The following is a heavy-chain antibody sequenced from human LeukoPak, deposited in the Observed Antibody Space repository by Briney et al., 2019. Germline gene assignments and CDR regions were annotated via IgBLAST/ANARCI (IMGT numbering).Heavy chain of an antibody. CDR1: GFTFSSYW. Sequence: PGGSLRLSCAASGFTFSSYWMHWVRQAPGKVLVWVSRINSDGSSTSYADSVKGRFTISRDNAKNTLYLQMNSLRAEDTAVYYCARVGCSGGSCYYVFDYWGQGTLVTVSS. J-gene: IGHJ4*02. D-gene: IGHD2-15*01. CDR2: INSDGSST. CDR3: ARVGCSGGSCYYVFDY. V-gene: IGHV3-74*01.